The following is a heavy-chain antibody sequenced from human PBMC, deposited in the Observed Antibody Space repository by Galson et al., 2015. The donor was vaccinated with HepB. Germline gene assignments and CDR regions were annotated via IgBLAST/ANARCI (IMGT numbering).Heavy chain of an antibody. CDR3: ARAEGSGYYYVDY. CDR2: INTNTGNP. Sequence: SVKVSCKASGYTFTRYGINWVRQAPGKGLEWMGWINTNTGNPTYAQGFTGRFVFSLDNSVSTAYLQISSLKAEDTAVYYCARAEGSGYYYVDYWGQGTLVTVSS. V-gene: IGHV7-4-1*02. J-gene: IGHJ4*02. D-gene: IGHD3-22*01. CDR1: GYTFTRYG.